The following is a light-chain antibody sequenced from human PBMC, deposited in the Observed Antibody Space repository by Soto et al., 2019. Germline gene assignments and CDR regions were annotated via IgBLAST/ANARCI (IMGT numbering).Light chain of an antibody. CDR2: DVS. Sequence: QSVLTQPASVSGSPGQSITISCTGTTSDVGRYNYVSWYQQHPGKAPKLIIYDVSNRPSGVSNRLSGSKSGNTASLTISGLQAEDEADYYCNSYTSSSTYVFGTGTKLTVL. J-gene: IGLJ1*01. V-gene: IGLV2-14*01. CDR3: NSYTSSSTYV. CDR1: TSDVGRYNY.